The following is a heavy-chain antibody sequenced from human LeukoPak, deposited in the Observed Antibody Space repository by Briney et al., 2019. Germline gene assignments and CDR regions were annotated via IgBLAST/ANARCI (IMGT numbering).Heavy chain of an antibody. J-gene: IGHJ3*02. CDR1: GGSFSGYY. Sequence: PSETLSLTCAAYGGSFSGYYWSWIRQPPGKGLEWIGEINHSGSTNYNPSLKSRVTISVDTSKNQFSLKLSSVTAADTAVYYCAREATTGYSDAFDIWGQGTMVTVSS. D-gene: IGHD3-9*01. CDR2: INHSGST. CDR3: AREATTGYSDAFDI. V-gene: IGHV4-34*01.